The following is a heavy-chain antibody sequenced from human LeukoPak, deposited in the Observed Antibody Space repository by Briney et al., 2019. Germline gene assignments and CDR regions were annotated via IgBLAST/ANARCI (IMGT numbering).Heavy chain of an antibody. Sequence: GGSLRLSCAASGFTFSTYNMNWVRQAPGQGLEWVSYISSSSTTIYYADSVKGRFTISRDSAKNSLYLQMNSLRAEDTAVYYCARDYGGSSPFDYWGQGTLVTVSS. CDR3: ARDYGGSSPFDY. V-gene: IGHV3-48*01. J-gene: IGHJ4*02. D-gene: IGHD4-23*01. CDR2: ISSSSTTI. CDR1: GFTFSTYN.